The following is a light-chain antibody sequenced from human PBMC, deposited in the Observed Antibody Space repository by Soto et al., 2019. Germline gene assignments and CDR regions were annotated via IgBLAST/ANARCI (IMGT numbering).Light chain of an antibody. V-gene: IGLV2-18*02. J-gene: IGLJ1*01. CDR2: EVS. CDR1: SSDVGSYNR. Sequence: QSALTQPPSVSGSPGQSVTISCTGTSSDVGSYNRVSWYQQPPGTAPKLMIYEVSNRPSGVPDRFSGSKSGNTASLTISWLHSEDEADYYCSSYTTISTYGVGTGTNLTVL. CDR3: SSYTTISTYG.